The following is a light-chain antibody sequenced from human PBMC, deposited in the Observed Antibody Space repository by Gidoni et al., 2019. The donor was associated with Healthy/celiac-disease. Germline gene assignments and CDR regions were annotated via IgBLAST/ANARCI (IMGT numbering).Light chain of an antibody. Sequence: DIQMTQSPSSLSASVGDRVTITCQASQDISNYLNWYQQKPGKAPKLLIYDASNLETGVPSRFSGSGSGTDFTFTISSLQPEDIATYYCQQYDNLPRTFGPXTRLEIK. J-gene: IGKJ5*01. CDR1: QDISNY. CDR3: QQYDNLPRT. CDR2: DAS. V-gene: IGKV1-33*01.